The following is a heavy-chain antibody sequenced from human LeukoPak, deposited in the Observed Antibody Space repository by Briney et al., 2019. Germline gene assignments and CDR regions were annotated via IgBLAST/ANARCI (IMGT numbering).Heavy chain of an antibody. J-gene: IGHJ4*02. CDR3: ARLQILTGYDFDY. D-gene: IGHD3-9*01. Sequence: SETLSLTCTVSGGSISSSSYYWGWIRQPPGKGLEWIGSIYYSGSTYYNPSLKSRVTISVDTSKNQFSLKLSSVTAADTAVYYCARLQILTGYDFDYWGQGTLVTVSS. CDR1: GGSISSSSYY. V-gene: IGHV4-39*01. CDR2: IYYSGST.